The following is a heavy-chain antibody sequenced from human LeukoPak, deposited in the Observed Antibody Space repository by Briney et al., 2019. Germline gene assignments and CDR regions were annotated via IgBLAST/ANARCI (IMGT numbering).Heavy chain of an antibody. D-gene: IGHD3-3*01. J-gene: IGHJ6*03. CDR3: ARESDKTYYDFWSGIYYYMDV. V-gene: IGHV3-11*01. CDR1: GFTFSDYY. CDR2: ISSSGSTI. Sequence: GGSLRLSCAASGFTFSDYYMSWIRPAPGKGLEWVSYISSSGSTIYYADSVKGRFTISRDNAKNSLYLQMNSLRAEDTALYYCARESDKTYYDFWSGIYYYMDVWGKGTTVTVSS.